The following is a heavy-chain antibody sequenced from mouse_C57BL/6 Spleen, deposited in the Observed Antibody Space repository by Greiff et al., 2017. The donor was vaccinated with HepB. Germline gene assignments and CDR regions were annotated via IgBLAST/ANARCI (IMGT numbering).Heavy chain of an antibody. J-gene: IGHJ2*01. D-gene: IGHD2-3*01. CDR1: GFTFTDYY. CDR2: IRNKANGYTT. CDR3: ARSPSYDGYYYFDY. V-gene: IGHV7-3*01. Sequence: EVKLVESGGGLVQPGGSLSLSCAASGFTFTDYYMSWVRQPPGKALEWLGFIRNKANGYTTEYSASVKGRFTISRDNSQSILYLQMNALRAEDSATYYCARSPSYDGYYYFDYWGQGTTLTVSS.